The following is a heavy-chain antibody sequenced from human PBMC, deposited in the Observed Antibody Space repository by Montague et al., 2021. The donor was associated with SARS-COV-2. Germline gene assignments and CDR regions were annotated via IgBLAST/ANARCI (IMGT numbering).Heavy chain of an antibody. CDR3: ARVGVGTMVRGVIPAYYCYGMDV. CDR2: IYTSGST. Sequence: TLSLTCTVSGGSISSGSYYWSWLRQHAGKGLEWIGRIYTSGSTNYNPSLKSRVTISVDTTKNQFSLKLSSVTAADTAVYYCARVGVGTMVRGVIPAYYCYGMDVWGQGTTVTVSS. J-gene: IGHJ6*02. D-gene: IGHD3-10*01. CDR1: GGSISSGSYY. V-gene: IGHV4-61*02.